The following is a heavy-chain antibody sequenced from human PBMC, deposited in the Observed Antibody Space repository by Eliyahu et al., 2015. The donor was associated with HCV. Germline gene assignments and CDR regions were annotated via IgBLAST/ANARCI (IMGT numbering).Heavy chain of an antibody. Sequence: QVQLQESGPGLVKPSETLSLTCTVSGGSITTYXXXWXRQPPGKGXEWIGYIHYSGSTNYNPXRKSRVTISVDTSKNQFSLNLTSVTAAXTAVYYCASGGGGIAVAGTGGWFDPWGQGTLVTVSS. D-gene: IGHD6-19*01. CDR1: GGSITTYX. J-gene: IGHJ5*02. CDR3: ASGGGGIAVAGTGGWFDP. CDR2: IHYSGST. V-gene: IGHV4-59*01.